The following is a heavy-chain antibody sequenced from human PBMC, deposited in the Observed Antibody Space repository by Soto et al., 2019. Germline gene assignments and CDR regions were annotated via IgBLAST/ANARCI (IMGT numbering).Heavy chain of an antibody. D-gene: IGHD6-13*01. V-gene: IGHV1-58*01. Sequence: ASVKVSCKASGFTFTSSAVQWVRQARGQRLERIGWIVVGSGNTNYAQKFQERVTITRDMSTSTAYMELSSLRSEDTAVYYCAAEGAAALYYYYGMDVWGQGTTVTVAS. CDR3: AAEGAAALYYYYGMDV. CDR1: GFTFTSSA. J-gene: IGHJ6*02. CDR2: IVVGSGNT.